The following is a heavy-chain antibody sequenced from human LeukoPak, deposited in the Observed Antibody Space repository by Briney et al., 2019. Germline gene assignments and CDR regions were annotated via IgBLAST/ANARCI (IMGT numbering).Heavy chain of an antibody. CDR2: INANAINT. CDR1: GFAFSFSA. CDR3: ARQRLDNYFDY. J-gene: IGHJ4*02. Sequence: GGSLRLSCEASGFAFSFSAMTWVRQAPGTGLEWVSTINANAINTYYADSVKGRFTISRDNSKSTLYLQLNSLRAEDTAVYYCARQRLDNYFDYWGQGTLVTVSS. V-gene: IGHV3-23*01. D-gene: IGHD2-2*03.